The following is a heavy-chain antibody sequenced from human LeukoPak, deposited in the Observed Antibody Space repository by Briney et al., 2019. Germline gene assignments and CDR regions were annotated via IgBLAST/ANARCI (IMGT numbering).Heavy chain of an antibody. D-gene: IGHD3-22*01. J-gene: IGHJ4*02. V-gene: IGHV4-59*01. Sequence: SETLSLTCTVSGGSISSYYWSWTRQPPGKGLEWIGYIYYSGSTNYNPSLKSRVTISVDTSKNQFSLKLSSVTAADTAVYYCARNYYDSSGFDYWGQGTLVTVSS. CDR2: IYYSGST. CDR1: GGSISSYY. CDR3: ARNYYDSSGFDY.